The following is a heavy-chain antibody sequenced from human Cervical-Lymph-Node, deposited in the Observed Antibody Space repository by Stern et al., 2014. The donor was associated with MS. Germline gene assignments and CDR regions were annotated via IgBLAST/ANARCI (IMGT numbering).Heavy chain of an antibody. D-gene: IGHD3-16*02. CDR2: IYPGDSDT. Sequence: DQLVQSGAEVKKPGESLNISCKGLGYDFTRYWIGWVRQKPGKGLEWMGIIYPGDSDTRYSPSFRGQVTISADKSHTAAYLQWSSLKASDTAIYYCARLRGLGGLRYWGQGTLVSVSS. J-gene: IGHJ4*02. V-gene: IGHV5-51*03. CDR3: ARLRGLGGLRY. CDR1: GYDFTRYW.